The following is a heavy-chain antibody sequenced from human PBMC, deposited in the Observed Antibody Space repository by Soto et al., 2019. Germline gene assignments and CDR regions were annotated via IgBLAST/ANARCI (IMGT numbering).Heavy chain of an antibody. V-gene: IGHV1-18*01. Sequence: AQLVQSRPEVQKPGASVKVSCKASGYTFTSYGISWVRQAPGQGLEWMGWISNYNGNTYYAQKLQGRVTMTTDTSTATANMELRSLRSDDTAVYFCAGDYVVGLTWPDREAFEIWGQGTMVTVS. CDR3: AGDYVVGLTWPDREAFEI. CDR1: GYTFTSYG. D-gene: IGHD2-21*01. CDR2: ISNYNGNT. J-gene: IGHJ3*02.